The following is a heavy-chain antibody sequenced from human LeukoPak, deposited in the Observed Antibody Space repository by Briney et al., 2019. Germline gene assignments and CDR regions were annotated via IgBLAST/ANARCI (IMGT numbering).Heavy chain of an antibody. CDR2: ISAYNGNT. J-gene: IGHJ6*03. D-gene: IGHD2-8*02. CDR1: GYTFTSYG. CDR3: ARDLTDLVYYMDV. Sequence: GASVTVSCKASGYTFTSYGISWVRQAPGQGLEWMGWISAYNGNTNYAQKLRGRVTMTTDTSTGTAYMELRSLRSDDTAVYYCARDLTDLVYYMDVWGKGTTVTVSS. V-gene: IGHV1-18*01.